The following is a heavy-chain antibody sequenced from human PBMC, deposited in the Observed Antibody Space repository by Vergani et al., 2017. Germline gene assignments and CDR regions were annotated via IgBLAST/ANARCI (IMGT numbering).Heavy chain of an antibody. J-gene: IGHJ4*02. CDR2: ISSDGSNK. D-gene: IGHD3-22*01. V-gene: IGHV3-30*18. CDR3: VNGYDYDQRGLASFDY. CDR1: GLMFNNYG. Sequence: QVQLVESGGGVVQPGESLRLSCETSGLMFNNYGMHWVRQAPGKGLEWVAVISSDGSNKPYADPVKGRFTISGDNSQNTLFLQMDSLTAEDTAIYFCVNGYDYDQRGLASFDYWVQGTQVTVSS.